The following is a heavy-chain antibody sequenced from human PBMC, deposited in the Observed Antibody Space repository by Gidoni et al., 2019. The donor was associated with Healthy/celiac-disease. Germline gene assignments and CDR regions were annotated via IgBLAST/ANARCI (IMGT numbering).Heavy chain of an antibody. CDR1: GFTFSSYW. V-gene: IGHV3-7*03. CDR3: AREAHEGVGTRRVGYYFDY. J-gene: IGHJ4*02. CDR2: IKQDGSEK. Sequence: EVQLVESGGGLVQPGGSLRLSCAASGFTFSSYWMSWVRQAPGKGLEWVANIKQDGSEKYYVDSVKGRFTISRDNAKNSLYLQMNSLRAEDTAVYYCAREAHEGVGTRRVGYYFDYWGQGTLVTVSS. D-gene: IGHD3-3*01.